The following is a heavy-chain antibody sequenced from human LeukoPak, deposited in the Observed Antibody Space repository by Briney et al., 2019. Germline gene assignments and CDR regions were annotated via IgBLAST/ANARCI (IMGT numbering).Heavy chain of an antibody. Sequence: PSETLSLTCAVYGGSFSGYYWSWIRQPPGKGLEWIGEINHSGSTNYNPSLKSRVTISVDTSKNQFSLKPSSVTAADTAVYYCARGTLAPYDFWSGSTNWFDPWGQGTLVTVSS. CDR1: GGSFSGYY. CDR3: ARGTLAPYDFWSGSTNWFDP. V-gene: IGHV4-34*01. J-gene: IGHJ5*02. CDR2: INHSGST. D-gene: IGHD3-3*01.